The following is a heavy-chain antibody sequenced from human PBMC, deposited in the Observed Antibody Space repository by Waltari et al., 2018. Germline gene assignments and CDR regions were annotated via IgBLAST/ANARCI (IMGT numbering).Heavy chain of an antibody. CDR3: ARDSGSHAFDI. V-gene: IGHV4-59*01. CDR2: IYYSGST. D-gene: IGHD1-26*01. J-gene: IGHJ3*02. Sequence: QVQLQESGSGLVKPSETLSLTCTVSGCSISSYYWSWIRQPPGKGLEWIGYIYYSGSTNYNPSLKSRVTISVDTSKNQFSLKLSSVTAADTAVYYCARDSGSHAFDIWGQGTMVTVSS. CDR1: GCSISSYY.